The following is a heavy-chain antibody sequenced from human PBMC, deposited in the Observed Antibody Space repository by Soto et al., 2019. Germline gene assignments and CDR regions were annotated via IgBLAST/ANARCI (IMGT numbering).Heavy chain of an antibody. V-gene: IGHV3-33*01. CDR3: ARDEGYCTNGVCYNFDY. CDR2: IWYDGSNK. CDR1: GFTFSSYG. Sequence: QVQLVESGGGVVQPGRSLRLSCAASGFTFSSYGMHWVRQVPGKGLEWVAVIWYDGSNKYYADSVKGRFTISRDNSKNTLYLQMNSLRAEDTAVYYCARDEGYCTNGVCYNFDYWGQGTLVTVSS. D-gene: IGHD2-8*01. J-gene: IGHJ4*02.